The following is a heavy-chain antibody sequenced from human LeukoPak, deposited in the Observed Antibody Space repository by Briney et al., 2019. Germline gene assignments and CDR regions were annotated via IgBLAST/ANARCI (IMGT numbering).Heavy chain of an antibody. D-gene: IGHD1-26*01. J-gene: IGHJ4*02. V-gene: IGHV3-30*18. CDR1: GFTFSSYG. Sequence: GGSLRLSCAASGFTFSSYGMHWVRQAPGKGLEWVAVISYDGSNKYYADSVKGRFTISRDNSKNTLYLQMNSLRAEDTAVYYCAKGPELLYWGQGTLVTVSS. CDR3: AKGPELLY. CDR2: ISYDGSNK.